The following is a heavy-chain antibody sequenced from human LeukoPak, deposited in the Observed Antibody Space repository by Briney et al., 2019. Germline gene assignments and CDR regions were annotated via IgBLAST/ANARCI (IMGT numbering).Heavy chain of an antibody. D-gene: IGHD5-24*01. CDR3: AREWRWLQHDAFDI. Sequence: PSETLSLTCTVSGGSISSSGYYWGWIRQPPGKGLEWIASIYYSGSTYYNPSLKSRVTISVDTSKNQFSLKLSSVTAADTAVYYCAREWRWLQHDAFDIWGQGTMVTVSS. V-gene: IGHV4-39*07. CDR1: GGSISSSGYY. J-gene: IGHJ3*02. CDR2: IYYSGST.